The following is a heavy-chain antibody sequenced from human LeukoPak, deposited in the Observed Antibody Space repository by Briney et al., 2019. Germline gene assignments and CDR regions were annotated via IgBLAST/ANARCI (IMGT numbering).Heavy chain of an antibody. Sequence: GGSLRLSCAASGFTFSIYAMSWVRQAPGKGLEWVSAISGSGGSTYYADSVKGRFTISRDNSKNTLYLQMNSLRAEDTAVYYCARDATTVTPLPNLYYYYGMDVWGQGTTVTVSS. D-gene: IGHD4-11*01. CDR1: GFTFSIYA. CDR2: ISGSGGST. CDR3: ARDATTVTPLPNLYYYYGMDV. J-gene: IGHJ6*02. V-gene: IGHV3-23*01.